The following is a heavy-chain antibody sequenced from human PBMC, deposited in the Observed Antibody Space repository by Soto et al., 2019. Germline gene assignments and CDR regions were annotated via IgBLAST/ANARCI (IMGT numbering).Heavy chain of an antibody. V-gene: IGHV3-23*01. CDR3: AKGPLWNWFDP. D-gene: IGHD3-10*01. CDR1: GFTFSSYA. J-gene: IGHJ5*02. Sequence: EVQLLESGGGLVQPGGSLRLSCAASGFTFSSYAMNWVRQAPGKGLEWVSAISSSGGSTYYADSVKGRFTISRDNAKNTLYLQMNSLRAEDTAVDYCAKGPLWNWFDPWGQGTLVTVSS. CDR2: ISSSGGST.